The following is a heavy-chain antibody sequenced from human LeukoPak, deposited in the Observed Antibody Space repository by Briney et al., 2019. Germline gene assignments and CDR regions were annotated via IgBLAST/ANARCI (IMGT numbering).Heavy chain of an antibody. V-gene: IGHV4-59*01. J-gene: IGHJ4*02. D-gene: IGHD1-26*01. Sequence: SETLSLTCTVSGGSISSYYWSWIRQPPGKGLEWIGYMHYSGNTNYNPSLKSRVTMSVDTSKNQFSLKLTSVTAADTAVYYCASPLFGGSYSLAYWGQGTLVTVSS. CDR2: MHYSGNT. CDR3: ASPLFGGSYSLAY. CDR1: GGSISSYY.